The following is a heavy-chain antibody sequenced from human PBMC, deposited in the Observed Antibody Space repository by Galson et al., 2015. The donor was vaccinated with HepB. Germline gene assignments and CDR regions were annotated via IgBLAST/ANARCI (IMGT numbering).Heavy chain of an antibody. CDR3: ARAHTPHSSSWYY. Sequence: SVKVSCKASGYTLTSYSIPWVRQAPGQGLEWMGWISAYNGNTNYAQKFQGRVTMTTDTSTSTAYMELRSLRSEDTAVYYCARAHTPHSSSWYYWGQGTLVTVAP. D-gene: IGHD6-13*01. CDR2: ISAYNGNT. CDR1: GYTLTSYS. V-gene: IGHV1-18*01. J-gene: IGHJ4*02.